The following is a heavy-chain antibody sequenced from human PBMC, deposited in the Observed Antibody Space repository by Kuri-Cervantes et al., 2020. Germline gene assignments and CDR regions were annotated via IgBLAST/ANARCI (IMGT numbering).Heavy chain of an antibody. CDR3: ARSGSYYPTIDY. Sequence: LSLTCAASGFTFSSYAMSWVRQAPGKGLEWVSAISGSGGSTYYADSVKGRFTISRDNSKDTLYLQMNSLRAEDTAVYYCARSGSYYPTIDYWGQGTLVTVSS. CDR1: GFTFSSYA. J-gene: IGHJ4*02. D-gene: IGHD1-26*01. CDR2: ISGSGGST. V-gene: IGHV3-23*01.